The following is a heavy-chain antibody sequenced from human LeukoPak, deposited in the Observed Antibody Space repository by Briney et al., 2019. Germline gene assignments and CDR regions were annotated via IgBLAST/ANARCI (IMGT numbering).Heavy chain of an antibody. V-gene: IGHV4-4*07. CDR1: GASIRSYY. Sequence: SETLSLTCTVSGASIRSYYWSWIRQPAGKGLEWIGRIVPSGSTNYNPSLKTRVTMSVDTSKNQSSLKLNSVTAADTAVYYCAKEGAAPGPDFDYWGQGTQVIVSS. CDR2: IVPSGST. D-gene: IGHD6-13*01. J-gene: IGHJ4*02. CDR3: AKEGAAPGPDFDY.